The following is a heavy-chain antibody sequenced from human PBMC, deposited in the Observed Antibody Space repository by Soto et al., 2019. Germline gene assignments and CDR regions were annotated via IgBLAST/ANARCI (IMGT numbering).Heavy chain of an antibody. Sequence: ASVKVSCKASGYTFTGYYMHRVRQAPGQGLEWMGWINPNSGGTNYAQKFQGRVTMTRDTSISTAYMELSRLRSDDTAVYYCARHTDSSSWYYIPYYYYGMDVWGQGTTVTVSS. V-gene: IGHV1-2*02. CDR3: ARHTDSSSWYYIPYYYYGMDV. J-gene: IGHJ6*02. CDR2: INPNSGGT. D-gene: IGHD6-13*01. CDR1: GYTFTGYY.